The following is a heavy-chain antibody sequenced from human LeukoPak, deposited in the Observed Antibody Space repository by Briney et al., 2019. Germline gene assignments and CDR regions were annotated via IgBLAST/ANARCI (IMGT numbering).Heavy chain of an antibody. V-gene: IGHV3-30*03. CDR2: ISYDGSHK. CDR3: ATDGAHGGSWHYFHP. D-gene: IGHD6-13*01. CDR1: GFTFSNYG. J-gene: IGHJ2*01. Sequence: PGGSLRLSCAASGFTFSNYGMHWVRQAPGKGLEWVAGISYDGSHKYYADSVTGRFTVSRDDAKSTLYLQMHSLRSEDTAVYYCATDGAHGGSWHYFHPWGRGTLVTFSS.